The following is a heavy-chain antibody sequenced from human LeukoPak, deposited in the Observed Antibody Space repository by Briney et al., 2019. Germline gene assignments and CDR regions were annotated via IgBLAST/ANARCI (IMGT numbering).Heavy chain of an antibody. D-gene: IGHD3-22*01. V-gene: IGHV3-23*01. CDR3: AKGRMRDSSGSYLH. CDR1: GFSFRSYA. CDR2: ISGSGETT. J-gene: IGHJ4*02. Sequence: PGGSLRLSCAASGFSFRSYAMSWVRQAPGKGLEWVSAISGSGETTYYADSVKGRFTISRDNANNTVSLQTSSLRPEDTAVYYCAKGRMRDSSGSYLHWGQGIQVAVSS.